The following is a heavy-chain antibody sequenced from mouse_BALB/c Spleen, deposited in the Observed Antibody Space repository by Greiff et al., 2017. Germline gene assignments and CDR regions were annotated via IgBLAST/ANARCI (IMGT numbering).Heavy chain of an antibody. D-gene: IGHD2-2*01. CDR3: ARWGYGCDGGYYAMDY. CDR1: GFTFSSFG. J-gene: IGHJ4*01. Sequence: EVQRVESGGGLVQPGGSRKLSCAASGFTFSSFGMHWVRQAPEKGLEWVAYISSGSSTIYYADTVKGRFTISRDNPKNTMFLQMTSLRSEDTAMYYCARWGYGCDGGYYAMDYWGQGTSVTVSS. V-gene: IGHV5-17*02. CDR2: ISSGSSTI.